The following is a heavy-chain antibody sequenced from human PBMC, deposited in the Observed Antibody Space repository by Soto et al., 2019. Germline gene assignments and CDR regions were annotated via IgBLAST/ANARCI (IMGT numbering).Heavy chain of an antibody. J-gene: IGHJ4*02. D-gene: IGHD1-1*01. CDR2: TSANDGTK. CDR3: AREVVTTEWYFDN. CDR1: GFTFSSHS. V-gene: IGHV3-30-3*01. Sequence: QVQLMESGGGVVQPGGSLSLSFVTSGFTFSSHSMHWFRQAPGKGLEWVAVTSANDGTKFYTDSVKGRFTVSRDNSKNTLYLQMNSLRVEDTAVYYCAREVVTTEWYFDNWGQGILVIVSS.